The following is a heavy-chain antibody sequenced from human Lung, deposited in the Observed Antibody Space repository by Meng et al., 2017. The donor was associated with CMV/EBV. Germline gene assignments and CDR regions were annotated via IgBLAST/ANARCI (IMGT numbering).Heavy chain of an antibody. Sequence: SGPTLVKPEQTLTLTCSLSGHSLTAVRTSLSWLRQPPGQALEWLARIDWDGDTSSSTSLKNRLTISKDTSKNEVVLTMTKMDPVDTATYYCARTTVYTSGGYYLYYFDYWGQGTPVTVSS. CDR2: IDWDGDT. CDR3: ARTTVYTSGGYYLYYFDY. J-gene: IGHJ4*02. D-gene: IGHD3-10*01. CDR1: GHSLTAVRTS. V-gene: IGHV2-70*11.